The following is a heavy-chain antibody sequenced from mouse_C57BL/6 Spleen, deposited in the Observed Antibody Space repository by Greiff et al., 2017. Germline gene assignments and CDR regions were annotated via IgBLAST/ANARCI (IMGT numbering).Heavy chain of an antibody. J-gene: IGHJ2*01. D-gene: IGHD2-10*02. CDR3: ARVRYGNYPYFDY. V-gene: IGHV1-80*01. CDR1: GYAFSSYW. CDR2: IYPGDGDT. Sequence: HVQLKESGAELVKPGASVKISCKASGYAFSSYWMNWVKQRPGKGLEWIGQIYPGDGDTNYNGKFKGKATLTADKSSSTAYMQLSSLTSEDSAVYFCARVRYGNYPYFDYWGQGTTLTVSS.